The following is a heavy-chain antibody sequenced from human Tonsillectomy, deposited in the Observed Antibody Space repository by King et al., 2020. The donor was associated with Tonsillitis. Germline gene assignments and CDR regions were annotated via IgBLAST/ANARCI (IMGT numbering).Heavy chain of an antibody. Sequence: VQLVESGGGVVQPGRSLRLSCAASGFTFSSYGMHWVRQAPDKGPEWVAVIWYDGSNKYYADSVKGRFTISRDNSKNTLYLQMNSLRAEDTAVYYCARGGRDFWSGYSDYWGQGTLVTVSS. J-gene: IGHJ4*02. D-gene: IGHD3-3*01. CDR2: IWYDGSNK. CDR3: ARGGRDFWSGYSDY. CDR1: GFTFSSYG. V-gene: IGHV3-33*01.